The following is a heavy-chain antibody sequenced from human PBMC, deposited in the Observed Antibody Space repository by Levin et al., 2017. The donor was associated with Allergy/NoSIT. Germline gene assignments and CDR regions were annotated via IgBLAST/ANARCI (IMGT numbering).Heavy chain of an antibody. CDR3: LAWGSESLHFDY. CDR2: INSDGSST. D-gene: IGHD1-14*01. Sequence: GGSLRLSCAASGFTFSSYWMHWVRQAPGKGLVWVSRINSDGSSTSYADSVKGRFTISRDNAKNTLYLQMNSLRAEDTAVYYCLAWGSESLHFDYWGQGTLVTVSS. J-gene: IGHJ4*02. V-gene: IGHV3-74*01. CDR1: GFTFSSYW.